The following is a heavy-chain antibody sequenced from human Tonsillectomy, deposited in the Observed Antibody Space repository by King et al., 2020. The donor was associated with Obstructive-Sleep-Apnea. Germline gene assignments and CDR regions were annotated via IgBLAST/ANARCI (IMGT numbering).Heavy chain of an antibody. Sequence: QLVQSGAEVKKPGSSVKDSCKASGGTFSSYAISWVRQAPGQGLEWMGGIIPIFCTANYAQKFQGRVTITADESTSTAYMELSSLRSEDTAVYYCAGKGDGYNFEGFDYWGQGTLVTVSS. J-gene: IGHJ4*02. V-gene: IGHV1-69*01. CDR1: GGTFSSYA. CDR3: AGKGDGYNFEGFDY. CDR2: IIPIFCTA. D-gene: IGHD5-24*01.